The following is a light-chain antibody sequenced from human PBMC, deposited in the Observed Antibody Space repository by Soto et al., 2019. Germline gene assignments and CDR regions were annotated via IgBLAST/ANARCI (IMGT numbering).Light chain of an antibody. V-gene: IGLV1-51*01. CDR1: SSNVGNNF. CDR3: GTWDTKLNAVV. Sequence: QSVLTQPASMSAAAGKKVTITCSGSSSNVGNNFVSWYQQLPGTAPKLLIFDNSQRPSGIPDRFFGSKSGTSATLAITGPQTGDEAVYYCGTWDTKLNAVVFGGGTKLTVL. J-gene: IGLJ2*01. CDR2: DNS.